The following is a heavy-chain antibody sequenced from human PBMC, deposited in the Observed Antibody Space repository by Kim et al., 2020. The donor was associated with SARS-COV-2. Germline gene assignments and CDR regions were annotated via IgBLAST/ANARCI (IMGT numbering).Heavy chain of an antibody. D-gene: IGHD2-15*01. V-gene: IGHV3-30*07. Sequence: KGRFTIARDNSKNTLYLQMNSLRAEDTAVYYCARGYCSGGSCPGWGAFDIWGQGTMVTVSS. CDR3: ARGYCSGGSCPGWGAFDI. J-gene: IGHJ3*02.